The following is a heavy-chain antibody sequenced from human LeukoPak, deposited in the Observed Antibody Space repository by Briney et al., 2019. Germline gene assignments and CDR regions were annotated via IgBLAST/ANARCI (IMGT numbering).Heavy chain of an antibody. CDR2: NSGTGGST. D-gene: IGHD3-16*02. J-gene: IGHJ4*02. V-gene: IGHV3-23*01. Sequence: GGSLRLSCTASGFTLSSYAMSWVRQAPGKGLVWVSANSGTGGSTYYADSVKGRFTISRDNSKNTLYLQMNILRAEDTAVYYCAKPPLGELSLFDYWGQGTLVTVSS. CDR3: AKPPLGELSLFDY. CDR1: GFTLSSYA.